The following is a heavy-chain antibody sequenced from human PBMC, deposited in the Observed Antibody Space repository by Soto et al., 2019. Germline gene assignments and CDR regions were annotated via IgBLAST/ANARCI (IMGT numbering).Heavy chain of an antibody. D-gene: IGHD6-13*01. J-gene: IGHJ5*02. CDR3: ARSKAAAGTGPNWFDP. Sequence: GGSLRLSCAASGFTFSSYSMNWVRQAPGKGLEWVSYFSSSSSTIYYADSVKGRFTISRDNAKNSLYLQMNSLRDEDTAVYYCARSKAAAGTGPNWFDPWGQGTLVTVSS. CDR2: FSSSSSTI. CDR1: GFTFSSYS. V-gene: IGHV3-48*02.